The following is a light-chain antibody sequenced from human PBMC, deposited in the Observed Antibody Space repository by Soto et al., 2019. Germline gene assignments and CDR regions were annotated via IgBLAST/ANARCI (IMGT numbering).Light chain of an antibody. V-gene: IGKV3-20*01. Sequence: ESVLTQSPGTLSLSPGERATLSCRASQSVSSGYLAWYQQKPGQAPRLLIYGASSRATGIPDRFSGSGSGTDFTLTISRLESEDFAVYYCQQYGSSPLFTFGPGTKVDIK. CDR2: GAS. CDR1: QSVSSGY. J-gene: IGKJ3*01. CDR3: QQYGSSPLFT.